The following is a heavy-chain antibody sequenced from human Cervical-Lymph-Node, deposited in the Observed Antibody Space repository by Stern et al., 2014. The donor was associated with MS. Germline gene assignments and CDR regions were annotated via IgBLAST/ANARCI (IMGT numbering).Heavy chain of an antibody. CDR1: GFTFSSYG. D-gene: IGHD5-24*01. V-gene: IGHV3-33*01. Sequence: VQLVESGGGVVQPGTSLRLSCAASGFTFSSYGMHWVRQAPGKGLEWVALAWYDESTAYYTNSVKGRFTISRDNSKNTLFLQMNSLTAEDTAVYYCARGHIPYAYNYLFDYWGQGTLVTVSS. CDR2: AWYDESTA. J-gene: IGHJ4*02. CDR3: ARGHIPYAYNYLFDY.